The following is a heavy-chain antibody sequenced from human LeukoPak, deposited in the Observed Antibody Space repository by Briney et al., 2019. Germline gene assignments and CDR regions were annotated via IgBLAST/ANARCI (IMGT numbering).Heavy chain of an antibody. D-gene: IGHD5-24*01. Sequence: QPGGSLRLSCAASGFTFSSYWMSWVRQAPGKGLEWVANIKQDGSEKYYVDSVKGRFTISRDNAKNSLYLQMNSLRAEDTAVYYCARDQGRDGYNRGAFDIWGQGTMVTVSS. V-gene: IGHV3-7*01. CDR2: IKQDGSEK. CDR3: ARDQGRDGYNRGAFDI. CDR1: GFTFSSYW. J-gene: IGHJ3*02.